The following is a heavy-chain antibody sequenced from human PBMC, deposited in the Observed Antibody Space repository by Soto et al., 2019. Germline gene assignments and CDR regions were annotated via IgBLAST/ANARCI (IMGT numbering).Heavy chain of an antibody. Sequence: QVQLQESGPGLVKPSETLSLTCTVSGGSISSYYWSWIRQPPGKGLEWIGYIYYRWSTNYNPTLKTGVPISVDTSKNQFSLKLGTVTAAGTAVYYCASRWGRNFDYWGQGTLATVSS. CDR2: IYYRWST. CDR3: ASRWGRNFDY. CDR1: GGSISSYY. V-gene: IGHV4-59*08. D-gene: IGHD2-15*01. J-gene: IGHJ4*02.